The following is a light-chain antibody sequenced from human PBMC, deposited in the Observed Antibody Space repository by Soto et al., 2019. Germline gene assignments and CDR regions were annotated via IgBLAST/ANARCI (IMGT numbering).Light chain of an antibody. J-gene: IGKJ4*01. V-gene: IGKV3-20*01. Sequence: EIVVTPSPGTLSLSPGERATLSCRASQSISTDHLAWYQQKPGQPPRLLIYGTSSRATGGIADRFSGSGSGTDFTLTISRLEPEDFAVYYCEYYGSSITFAGGTKVDIK. CDR3: EYYGSSIT. CDR1: QSISTDH. CDR2: GTS.